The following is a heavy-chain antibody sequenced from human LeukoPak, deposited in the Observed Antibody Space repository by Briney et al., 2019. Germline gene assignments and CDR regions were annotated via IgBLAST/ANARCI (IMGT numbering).Heavy chain of an antibody. D-gene: IGHD5/OR15-5a*01. CDR2: ISSSSSTI. V-gene: IGHV3-48*01. Sequence: GGSLRLSCAASGFTFSSYSMNWVRQAPGKGLEWVSYISSSSSTIYYADSVKGRFTISRDNAKNSLYLQMNSLRAEDTAVYYCARGSTSTAFDPWGQGTLVTVSS. CDR3: ARGSTSTAFDP. CDR1: GFTFSSYS. J-gene: IGHJ5*02.